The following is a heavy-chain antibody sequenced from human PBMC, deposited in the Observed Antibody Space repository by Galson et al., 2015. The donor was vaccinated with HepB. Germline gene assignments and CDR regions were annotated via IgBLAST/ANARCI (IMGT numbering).Heavy chain of an antibody. J-gene: IGHJ4*02. V-gene: IGHV6-1*01. Sequence: CAISGDSVSSNSAAWNWIRQSPSRGLEWLGRTYYRSKWYNDYAVSVKSRITINPDTSKNQFSLQLNSVTPEDTAVYYCARGPAEQWLASPFDYWGQGTLVTVSS. D-gene: IGHD6-19*01. CDR2: TYYRSKWYN. CDR3: ARGPAEQWLASPFDY. CDR1: GDSVSSNSAA.